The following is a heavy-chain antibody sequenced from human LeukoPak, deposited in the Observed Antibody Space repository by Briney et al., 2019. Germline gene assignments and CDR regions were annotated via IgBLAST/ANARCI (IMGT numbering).Heavy chain of an antibody. CDR2: INPNSGGT. CDR1: GGTFSSYA. Sequence: ASVKVSCKASGGTFSSYAISWVRQAPGQGLEWMGWINPNSGGTNYAQKFQGRVTMTRDTSISTAYMELSRLRSDDTAVYYCARDLYSSSWYAIHPLFDPWGQGTLVTVSS. J-gene: IGHJ5*02. V-gene: IGHV1-2*02. CDR3: ARDLYSSSWYAIHPLFDP. D-gene: IGHD6-13*01.